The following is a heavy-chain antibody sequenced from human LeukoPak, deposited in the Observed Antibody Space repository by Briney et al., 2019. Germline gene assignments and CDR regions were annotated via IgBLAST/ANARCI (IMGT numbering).Heavy chain of an antibody. CDR1: GGSISNYY. D-gene: IGHD2-15*01. Sequence: SETLSLTCTVSGGSISNYYWSWIRQPPGKGLEWIGYIYYSGSTNYNPSLKSRVTISIDTSKTQFSLRLSSVTAADAAVYYCARDSNCSGATCYDRWGQGTLVTVSS. V-gene: IGHV4-59*01. CDR3: ARDSNCSGATCYDR. J-gene: IGHJ4*02. CDR2: IYYSGST.